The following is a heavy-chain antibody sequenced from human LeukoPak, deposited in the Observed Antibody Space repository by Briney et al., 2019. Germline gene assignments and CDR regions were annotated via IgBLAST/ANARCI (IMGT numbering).Heavy chain of an antibody. CDR3: ARLTVGALDY. V-gene: IGHV4-34*01. CDR1: DGSLSGHY. D-gene: IGHD1-26*01. J-gene: IGHJ4*02. CDR2: INHSGST. Sequence: SETLSLTCAVYDGSLSGHYWSWIRHTPGKGLEWIGEINHSGSTNYNPSLKSRVTISGDMSKNQFSLKVTSVTAADTAVYYCARLTVGALDYWGQGTLVTVSS.